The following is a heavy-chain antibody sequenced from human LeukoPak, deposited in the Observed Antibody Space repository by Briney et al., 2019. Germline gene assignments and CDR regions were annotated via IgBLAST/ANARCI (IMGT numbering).Heavy chain of an antibody. Sequence: GGSLRLSCAASGFXFSTNAISWVRQAPGKGLEWVSAISGRTGSTYYSDSVKGRFTISRDNSKNTLYLQLNSLRAEDTAVYFCASSSWSSEYFHYWGQGTLVTVSS. CDR1: GFXFSTNA. D-gene: IGHD6-13*01. J-gene: IGHJ1*01. CDR2: ISGRTGST. CDR3: ASSSWSSEYFHY. V-gene: IGHV3-23*01.